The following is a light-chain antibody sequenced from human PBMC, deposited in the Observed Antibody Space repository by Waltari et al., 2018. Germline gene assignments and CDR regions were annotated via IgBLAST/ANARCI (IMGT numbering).Light chain of an antibody. Sequence: EIQLTQSPSTLSASVGDRVTITCRASQGVSHWLSWYQEQPGKAPKLLIYKASGLENGVPSRFSGSGSETEFSLTISGLQPDDFATYYCQHYSSYPYTFGQGTRLEIK. CDR2: KAS. CDR3: QHYSSYPYT. J-gene: IGKJ2*01. V-gene: IGKV1-5*03. CDR1: QGVSHW.